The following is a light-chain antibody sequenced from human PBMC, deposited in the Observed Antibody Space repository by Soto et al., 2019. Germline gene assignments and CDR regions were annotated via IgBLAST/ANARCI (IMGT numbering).Light chain of an antibody. CDR2: DVS. CDR3: SSYTSSSLVV. V-gene: IGLV2-14*01. CDR1: SSDVGGYNY. J-gene: IGLJ2*01. Sequence: QSALTQPASVSGSPGQSITISSTGTSSDVGGYNYVSWYQQHPGKAPKLMIYDVSNRPSGVSNRFSGSKSGNTASLTISGLQAEDEADYYCSSYTSSSLVVFGGGTKVTVL.